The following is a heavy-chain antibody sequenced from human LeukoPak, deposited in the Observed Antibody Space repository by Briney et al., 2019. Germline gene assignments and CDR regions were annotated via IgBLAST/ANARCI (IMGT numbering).Heavy chain of an antibody. CDR1: GGTFSSYA. Sequence: GASVKVSCKASGGTFSSYAISLVRQAPGQGLEWMGRIIPIFGTANYAQKFQGRVTITTDESTSTAYMELSSLRSEDTAVYYCARVGATAMADWGQGTLVTVSS. J-gene: IGHJ4*02. D-gene: IGHD5-18*01. V-gene: IGHV1-69*05. CDR3: ARVGATAMAD. CDR2: IIPIFGTA.